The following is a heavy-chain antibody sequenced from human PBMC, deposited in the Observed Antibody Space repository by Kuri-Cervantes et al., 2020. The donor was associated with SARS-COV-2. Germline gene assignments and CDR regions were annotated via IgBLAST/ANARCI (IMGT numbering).Heavy chain of an antibody. CDR1: GGSISSSSYY. V-gene: IGHV4-39*01. Sequence: SETLSLTCTVSGGSISSSSYYWGWIRQPPGKGLEWIGSIYYSGSTYYNPSLKSRVTISVDTSKNQFSLKLSSVTAADTSVYYCAISLLIFSNNAVGSSPIDYWGQGTLVTVSS. D-gene: IGHD6-6*01. CDR3: AISLLIFSNNAVGSSPIDY. J-gene: IGHJ4*02. CDR2: IYYSGST.